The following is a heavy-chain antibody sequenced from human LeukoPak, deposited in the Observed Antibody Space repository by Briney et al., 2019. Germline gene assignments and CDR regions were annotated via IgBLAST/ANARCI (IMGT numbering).Heavy chain of an antibody. CDR1: GYTFTGYY. J-gene: IGHJ4*02. D-gene: IGHD2-21*01. Sequence: GASVRVSCKASGYTFTGYYMHWVRHAPAQGLEWMGWINLNSGGTNDAQKFQDRGTMTRDTSISTAYMELSRLRSDDTAVYYCARSKFAVAPRFDYWGQGTLVTVSS. V-gene: IGHV1-2*02. CDR2: INLNSGGT. CDR3: ARSKFAVAPRFDY.